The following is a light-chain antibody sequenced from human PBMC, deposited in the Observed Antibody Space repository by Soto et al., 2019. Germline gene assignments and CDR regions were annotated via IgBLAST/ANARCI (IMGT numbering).Light chain of an antibody. V-gene: IGKV3-15*01. Sequence: EMVLTESSATLSLSPGESATLSCTASHYVYSNVAWFQQKPGQAPRLLIYGASTRATGIPARFSGSGSGTEFTLTISSLQSEDFAVYYCQQYNNWPGTFGQGTKVDIK. CDR1: HYVYSN. J-gene: IGKJ1*01. CDR3: QQYNNWPGT. CDR2: GAS.